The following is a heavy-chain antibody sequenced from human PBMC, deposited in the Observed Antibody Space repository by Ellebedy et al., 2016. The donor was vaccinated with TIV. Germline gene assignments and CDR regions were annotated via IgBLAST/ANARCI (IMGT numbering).Heavy chain of an antibody. J-gene: IGHJ4*02. V-gene: IGHV4-38-2*02. CDR3: ARDGSKDIVVVDRPTTIDY. D-gene: IGHD2-2*01. Sequence: SETLSLXXTVSGYSISSGYYWGWIRQPPGKGLEWIGSIYHSGSTYYNPSLKSRVTISVDTSKNQFSLKLSSVTAADTAVYYCARDGSKDIVVVDRPTTIDYWGQGTLVTVSS. CDR1: GYSISSGYY. CDR2: IYHSGST.